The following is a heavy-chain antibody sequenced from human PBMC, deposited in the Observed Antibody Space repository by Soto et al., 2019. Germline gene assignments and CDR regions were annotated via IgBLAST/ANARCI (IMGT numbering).Heavy chain of an antibody. Sequence: PSETLSLTCAVYGGSFSGYYWSWIRQPPGKGLEWIGEINHSGSTNYNPSLKSRVTISVDTSKNQFSLKLSSVTAADTAVYYCARSAFWSGYYRYYYYYMDVWGKGTTVTVSS. J-gene: IGHJ6*03. CDR1: GGSFSGYY. D-gene: IGHD3-3*01. V-gene: IGHV4-34*01. CDR2: INHSGST. CDR3: ARSAFWSGYYRYYYYYMDV.